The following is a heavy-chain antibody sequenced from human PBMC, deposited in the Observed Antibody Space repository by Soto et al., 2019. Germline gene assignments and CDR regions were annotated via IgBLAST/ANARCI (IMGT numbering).Heavy chain of an antibody. CDR1: GGSFSSSNYY. CDR2: IFYGGGSGVA. Sequence: PSETLPLTCTVSGGSFSSSNYYWGWTRQPPGKGLEWIGNIFYGGGSGVAYYSPSLKSRVTISVDTSKNQFSLNMRSLTAADTAVYFCARRGGGDSLFDSWGQGKLVTVSS. CDR3: ARRGGGDSLFDS. J-gene: IGHJ4*02. D-gene: IGHD4-17*01. V-gene: IGHV4-39*01.